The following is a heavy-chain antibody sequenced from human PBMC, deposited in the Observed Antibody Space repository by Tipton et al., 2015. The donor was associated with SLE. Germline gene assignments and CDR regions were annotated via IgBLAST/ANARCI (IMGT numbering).Heavy chain of an antibody. Sequence: TLSLTCNVSGGSFSTGSYSWNWIRQPAGKGLEWIGRFYSGFTTYNPSLNSRATMSVDTSKNHFSLKLISVTAADTAVYYCARELDPFDIWGQGTMVTVSS. CDR1: GGSFSTGSYS. J-gene: IGHJ3*02. CDR2: FYSGFT. CDR3: ARELDPFDI. V-gene: IGHV4-61*02.